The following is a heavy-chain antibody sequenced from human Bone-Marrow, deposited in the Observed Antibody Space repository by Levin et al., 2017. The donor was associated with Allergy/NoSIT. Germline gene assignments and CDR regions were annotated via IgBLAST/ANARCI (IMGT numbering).Heavy chain of an antibody. J-gene: IGHJ4*02. Sequence: LSLTCAASGFTFSTYYMTWVRQAPGKGLEWVAHIKQDGSAQYYVDSVQGRFPVSRDHAKNSMYLQMNSLRSEDTAVFSCARENWYIDYWGQGTLGTISS. D-gene: IGHD1-1*01. CDR2: IKQDGSAQ. CDR1: GFTFSTYY. V-gene: IGHV3-7*04. CDR3: ARENWYIDY.